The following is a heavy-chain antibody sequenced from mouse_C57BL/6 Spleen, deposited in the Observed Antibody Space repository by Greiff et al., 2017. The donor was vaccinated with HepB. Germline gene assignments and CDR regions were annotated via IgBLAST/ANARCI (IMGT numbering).Heavy chain of an antibody. CDR2: IHPNSGST. V-gene: IGHV1-64*01. J-gene: IGHJ2*01. D-gene: IGHD1-1*01. CDR1: GYTFTSYW. CDR3: ARDGSLVFDY. Sequence: QVQLKQPGAELVKPGASVKLSCKASGYTFTSYWMHWVKQRPGQGLEWIGMIHPNSGSTNYNEKFKSKATLTVDKSSSTAYMQLSSLTSEDSAVYYCARDGSLVFDYWGQGTTLTVSS.